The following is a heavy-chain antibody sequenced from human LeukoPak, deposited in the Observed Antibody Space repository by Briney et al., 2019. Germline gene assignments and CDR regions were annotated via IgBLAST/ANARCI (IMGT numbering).Heavy chain of an antibody. CDR3: ARSHMYGDYGEDI. J-gene: IGHJ3*02. D-gene: IGHD4-17*01. Sequence: GESLRLSCAASRFTSNSYGMNWFRQVPGKGLEWISYINSVGGTTFYADSVKGRFTITRDNANNTLYLQMNSLRAEDAAIYYCARSHMYGDYGEDIWGHGTVVAVSS. CDR2: INSVGGTT. V-gene: IGHV3-48*03. CDR1: RFTSNSYG.